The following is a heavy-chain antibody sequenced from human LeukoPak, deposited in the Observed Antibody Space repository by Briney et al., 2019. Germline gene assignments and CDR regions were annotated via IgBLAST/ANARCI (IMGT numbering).Heavy chain of an antibody. CDR2: IYYSGTS. CDR3: ARHRYDCSGHTRP. D-gene: IGHD3-22*01. Sequence: SETLSLTCTVSGGSISSSSYYWGWIRQPPGKGLEWIGSIYYSGTSYYNPSLKSRVTISVDTSKNQFSLKLSSVPASVTAVYYCARHRYDCSGHTRPWGQGTLVTVSS. CDR1: GGSISSSSYY. J-gene: IGHJ4*02. V-gene: IGHV4-39*01.